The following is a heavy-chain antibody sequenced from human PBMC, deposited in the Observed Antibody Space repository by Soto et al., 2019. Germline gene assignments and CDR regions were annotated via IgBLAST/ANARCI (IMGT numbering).Heavy chain of an antibody. CDR1: GYSFITYG. Sequence: QVQRVQSGAEVKKPGASVMVSCKGSGYSFITYGMSWVRQAPGQGLEWVGWSSTYNGNTKYVESRQGRVTMTPDTTTSTAYMELRSLRSDATAVYYCARGPTEYYDKSGDYCLDYWGQGTLVTVSP. CDR3: ARGPTEYYDKSGDYCLDY. CDR2: SSTYNGNT. D-gene: IGHD3-22*01. V-gene: IGHV1-18*01. J-gene: IGHJ4*02.